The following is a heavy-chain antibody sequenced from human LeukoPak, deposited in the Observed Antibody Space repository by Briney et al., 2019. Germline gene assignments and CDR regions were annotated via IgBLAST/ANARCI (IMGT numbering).Heavy chain of an antibody. D-gene: IGHD2-2*01. Sequence: SETLSLTCTVSGASINSVDKNWSWIRQSPGGGLEWIGYTYYTGTTYYNPSLKGRANIAMDTSKSQFSLRLSSLSAADTAVYYCARVGCVTTTCFLDGHFESWGQGTLVTVSS. CDR2: TYYTGTT. J-gene: IGHJ4*02. V-gene: IGHV4-30-4*08. CDR1: GASINSVDKN. CDR3: ARVGCVTTTCFLDGHFES.